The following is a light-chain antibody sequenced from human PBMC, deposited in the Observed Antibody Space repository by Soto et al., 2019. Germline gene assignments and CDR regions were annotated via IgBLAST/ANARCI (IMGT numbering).Light chain of an antibody. Sequence: DIKMTQSPSTLSGSVGSRVTITCRASQTISSWLAWYPKQTGKAPKLLIYKASTLKSGVPSRFSGSGSGTEFTLTISSLQHDDFATYDCQHYNSYSEAFGQGTKVDIK. CDR1: QTISSW. CDR2: KAS. J-gene: IGKJ1*01. CDR3: QHYNSYSEA. V-gene: IGKV1-5*03.